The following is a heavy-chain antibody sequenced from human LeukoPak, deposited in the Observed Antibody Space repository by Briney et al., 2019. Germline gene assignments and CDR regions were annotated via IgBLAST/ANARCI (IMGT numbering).Heavy chain of an antibody. D-gene: IGHD3-10*01. Sequence: PSETLSLTCTVSGGSISSYYWSWIRQPPGKGLEWIGYIYYSGSTNYNPSLKSRVTISVDTSKNQFSLKLSSVTAADTAVYYCARTITMVRGVTIDAFDIWGQGTKVTVSS. CDR3: ARTITMVRGVTIDAFDI. CDR2: IYYSGST. J-gene: IGHJ3*02. CDR1: GGSISSYY. V-gene: IGHV4-59*08.